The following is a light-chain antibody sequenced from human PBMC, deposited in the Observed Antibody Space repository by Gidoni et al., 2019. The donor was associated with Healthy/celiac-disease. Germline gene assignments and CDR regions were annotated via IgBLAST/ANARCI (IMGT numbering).Light chain of an antibody. V-gene: IGKV1-9*01. CDR3: QQRSSSPLT. Sequence: TQLTQSPSFLSASVGDRVTITCRASKGISNYLAWYQQKPGKAPKLLIYAASTLQGGVPSRFSGSGSGTEFTLTISSLQPEDFATYSCQQRSSSPLTFGHXTKVDIK. J-gene: IGKJ3*01. CDR2: AAS. CDR1: KGISNY.